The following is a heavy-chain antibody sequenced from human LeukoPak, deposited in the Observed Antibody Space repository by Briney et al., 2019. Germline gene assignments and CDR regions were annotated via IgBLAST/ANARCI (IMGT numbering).Heavy chain of an antibody. D-gene: IGHD5-18*01. CDR1: GVSISSSSAY. J-gene: IGHJ4*02. CDR3: ASPRGFSYGYFDY. V-gene: IGHV4-39*01. CDR2: IYYRKNT. Sequence: SGTLSLTCTVSGVSISSSSAYWGWIRQPPGKGLEWIGSIYYRKNTYYNPSLKSRVTISADTSKNQFSLTLGSVSATDTAVYYCASPRGFSYGYFDYWGQGTLVTVSS.